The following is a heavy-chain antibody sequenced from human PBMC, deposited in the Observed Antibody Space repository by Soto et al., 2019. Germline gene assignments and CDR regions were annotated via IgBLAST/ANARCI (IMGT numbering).Heavy chain of an antibody. V-gene: IGHV4-34*01. Sequence: SETLSLTCAAYGGSFSGYYWSWIRQPPGKGLEWIGEINHSGSTNYNPSLKSRVTISVDTSKNQFSLKLSSVTAADTAVYYCARDPIGYCTNGVCPYGMDVWGQGTTVTVSS. J-gene: IGHJ6*02. D-gene: IGHD2-8*01. CDR2: INHSGST. CDR3: ARDPIGYCTNGVCPYGMDV. CDR1: GGSFSGYY.